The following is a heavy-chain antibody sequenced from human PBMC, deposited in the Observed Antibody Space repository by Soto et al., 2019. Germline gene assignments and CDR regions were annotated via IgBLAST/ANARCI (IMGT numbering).Heavy chain of an antibody. J-gene: IGHJ4*02. V-gene: IGHV3-21*01. CDR3: AIESFAFSSFDS. D-gene: IGHD3-16*01. CDR1: GFTFRSYT. Sequence: GGSLRLSCAASGFTFRSYTMNWVRQAPGKGLEWVSSISSSSSNIYYADSVKGRFTISRDNAKNSLYLQINSLRAEDTAVYYCAIESFAFSSFDSWGQGTLVTVSS. CDR2: ISSSSSNI.